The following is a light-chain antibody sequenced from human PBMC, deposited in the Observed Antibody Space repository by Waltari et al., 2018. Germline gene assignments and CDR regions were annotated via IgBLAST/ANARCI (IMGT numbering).Light chain of an antibody. CDR2: DAS. V-gene: IGKV3-11*01. CDR1: QSVGTY. J-gene: IGKJ4*01. CDR3: QQRRNWPLT. Sequence: EIVLTKSPDILSFSPGERATLSCRASQSVGTYLAWYQQRPGQSPRLLTYDASYKATGIPARFSGSGSETDFTLTISSLQPEDFAVYYCQQRRNWPLTFGGGTRVQI.